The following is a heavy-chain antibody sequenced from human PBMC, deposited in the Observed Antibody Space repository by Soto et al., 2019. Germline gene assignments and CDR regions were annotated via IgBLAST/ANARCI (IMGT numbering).Heavy chain of an antibody. V-gene: IGHV3-30*18. CDR2: ISYDGSNK. J-gene: IGHJ4*02. CDR3: AKDGGGGQHIAAAGTYVWYYFDY. CDR1: GFTFSSYG. D-gene: IGHD6-13*01. Sequence: QVQLVESGGGVVQPGRSLRLSCAASGFTFSSYGMHWVRQAPGKGLEWVAVISYDGSNKYYADSVKGRFTISRDNSKNTLYQQMNSLRAEDTAVYYCAKDGGGGQHIAAAGTYVWYYFDYWGQGTLVTVSS.